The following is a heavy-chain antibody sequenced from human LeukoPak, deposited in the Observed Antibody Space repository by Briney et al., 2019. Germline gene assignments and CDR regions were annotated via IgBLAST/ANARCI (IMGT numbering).Heavy chain of an antibody. CDR1: GFTFNNYG. CDR3: AKDADIVVSSYFDY. V-gene: IGHV3-30*02. CDR2: IRYDGSNK. D-gene: IGHD2-2*01. Sequence: GGSLRLSCAASGFTFNNYGMHWVRQAPGKGLEWVAFIRYDGSNKYYADSVKGRFTISRDNSKNTLYVQMNSLRAEDTAVYYCAKDADIVVSSYFDYWGQGTLVTVSS. J-gene: IGHJ4*02.